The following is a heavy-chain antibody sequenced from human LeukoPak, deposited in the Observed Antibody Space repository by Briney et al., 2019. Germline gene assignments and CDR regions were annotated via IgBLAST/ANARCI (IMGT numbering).Heavy chain of an antibody. V-gene: IGHV4-61*02. J-gene: IGHJ4*02. Sequence: SQTLSLTCTVSGGSISSGRYYWTWIRRPAGKGLEWIGRMYHTGSTMYNPSFRSRVTISVDTSKNQFSLKLNSVTVADTAVYYCASRKLGNDYWGQGTLVTVSS. CDR3: ASRKLGNDY. CDR2: MYHTGST. D-gene: IGHD7-27*01. CDR1: GGSISSGRYY.